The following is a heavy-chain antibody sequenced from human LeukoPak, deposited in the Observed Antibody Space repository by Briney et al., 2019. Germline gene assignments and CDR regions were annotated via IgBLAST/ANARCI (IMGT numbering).Heavy chain of an antibody. Sequence: GASLSLSCASSGFTFSTYWMNWVRQAPGKGLEWVANIKQDGSQKYYVDSVKGRFTISRDNAKNSLYQQMNRLTGEDTALYYCARQGIAAAAYGMDVWGQGTTVTVSS. V-gene: IGHV3-7*05. CDR3: ARQGIAAAAYGMDV. CDR2: IKQDGSQK. J-gene: IGHJ6*02. D-gene: IGHD6-13*01. CDR1: GFTFSTYW.